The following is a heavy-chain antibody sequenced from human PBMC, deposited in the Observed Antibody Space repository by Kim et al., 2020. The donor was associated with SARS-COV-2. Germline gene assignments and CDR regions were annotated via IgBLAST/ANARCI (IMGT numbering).Heavy chain of an antibody. Sequence: GGSLRLSCAASGFTFSGYGMHWVRQAPGKGLVWVSRSNPDGSSTFYADSVKGRFTISRDNAKNTLYPQMNSLRAEDTAVYYCARGAYYGMDVWGQGTTVTVSS. V-gene: IGHV3-74*01. CDR3: ARGAYYGMDV. J-gene: IGHJ6*02. CDR2: SNPDGSST. CDR1: GFTFSGYG.